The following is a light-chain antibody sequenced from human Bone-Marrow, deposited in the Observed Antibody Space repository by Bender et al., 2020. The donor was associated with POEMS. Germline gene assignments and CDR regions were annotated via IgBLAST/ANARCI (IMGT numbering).Light chain of an antibody. CDR3: CSYGGSNNFV. Sequence: QSVLTQPPSASGTPGQSVIISCSGTDSNFGGNNVNWYQHLPGTAPRLVVYSNYQRPSGVPARFSGSKSGNTASLNVSGLQVEDDAHYYCCSYGGSNNFVFGGGTKLTVL. CDR1: DSNFGGNN. J-gene: IGLJ3*02. V-gene: IGLV1-44*01. CDR2: SNY.